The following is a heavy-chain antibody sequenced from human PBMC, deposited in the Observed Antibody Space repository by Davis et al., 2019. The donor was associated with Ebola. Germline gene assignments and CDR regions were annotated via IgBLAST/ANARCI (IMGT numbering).Heavy chain of an antibody. V-gene: IGHV3-7*01. D-gene: IGHD3-22*01. CDR1: GFTFSSYW. CDR2: IKQDGSEK. CDR3: ARDRGGYYDSSGYFNFDY. Sequence: PGGSLRLSCAASGFTFSSYWMSWVRQAPGKGLEWVANIKQDGSEKYYVDSVKGRFTISRDNAKNSLYLQMNSLRDEDTAVYYCARDRGGYYDSSGYFNFDYWGQGTLVTVSS. J-gene: IGHJ4*02.